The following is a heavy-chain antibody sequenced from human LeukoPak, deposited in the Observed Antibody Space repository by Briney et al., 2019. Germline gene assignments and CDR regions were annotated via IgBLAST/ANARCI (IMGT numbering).Heavy chain of an antibody. CDR2: ISGSGLIT. V-gene: IGHV3-23*01. J-gene: IGHJ5*02. CDR1: GFTFSSYA. Sequence: GGSLRLSCAASGFTFSSYAMSWVRQAPGKGLEWVSSISGSGLITYYADSVKGRFSSSRDNSRNTLFLQMNSLRADDTAVYYCARFLGDTPRERPLDTWGQGTLVTVSS. CDR3: ARFLGDTPRERPLDT. D-gene: IGHD1-1*01.